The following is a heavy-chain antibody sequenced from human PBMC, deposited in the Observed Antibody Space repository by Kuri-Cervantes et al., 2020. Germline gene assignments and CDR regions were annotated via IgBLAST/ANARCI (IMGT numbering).Heavy chain of an antibody. D-gene: IGHD6-19*01. CDR3: ARHTYSSGWYWLNVGWFDP. CDR2: IYTSGTT. CDR1: GGSISTGSYY. J-gene: IGHJ5*02. Sequence: SETLSLTCTVSGGSISTGSYYWSWIRQPAGKGLEWIGRIYTSGTTNYNPSLKGRVTISVDTSKNQFSLKLSSVTAADTAVYYCARHTYSSGWYWLNVGWFDPRGQGTLVTVSS. V-gene: IGHV4-61*02.